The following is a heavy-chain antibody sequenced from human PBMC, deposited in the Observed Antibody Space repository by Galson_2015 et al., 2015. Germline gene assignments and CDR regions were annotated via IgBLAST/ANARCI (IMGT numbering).Heavy chain of an antibody. CDR2: IWYDGSNK. J-gene: IGHJ4*02. CDR3: ARVGEQWLADY. V-gene: IGHV3-33*01. CDR1: GFTFSSYG. Sequence: SLRLSCAASGFTFSSYGMHWVRQAPGKGLEWVAVIWYDGSNKYYADSVKGRFTISRDNSKNTLYLQMNSLRAEDTAVYYCARVGEQWLADYWGQGTLVTVSS. D-gene: IGHD6-19*01.